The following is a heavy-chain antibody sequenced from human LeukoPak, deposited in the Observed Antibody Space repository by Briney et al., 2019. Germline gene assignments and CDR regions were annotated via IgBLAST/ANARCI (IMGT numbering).Heavy chain of an antibody. Sequence: ASVKVSCKASGYTFTSNYIHWVRQAPGQGLEWMGMIYPRDGSTSYAQKFQGRVTVTRDTSTSTVHMELSGLRSGDTAVYYCARGGSGWLQFDYWGQGTLVTVSS. CDR3: ARGGSGWLQFDY. V-gene: IGHV1-46*01. CDR2: IYPRDGST. J-gene: IGHJ4*02. CDR1: GYTFTSNY. D-gene: IGHD5-24*01.